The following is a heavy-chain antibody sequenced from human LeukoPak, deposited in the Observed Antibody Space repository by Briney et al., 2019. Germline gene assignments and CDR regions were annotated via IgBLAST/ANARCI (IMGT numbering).Heavy chain of an antibody. V-gene: IGHV1-69*13. CDR1: GGTFSSYA. CDR3: AREGYSSSWYPPRSWFDP. J-gene: IGHJ5*02. CDR2: IIPIFGTA. D-gene: IGHD6-13*01. Sequence: ASVKVSRKASGGTFSSYAISWVRQAPGQGLEWMGGIIPIFGTANYAQKFQGRVTITADESTSTAYMELSSLRSEDTAVYYCAREGYSSSWYPPRSWFDPWGQGTLVTVSS.